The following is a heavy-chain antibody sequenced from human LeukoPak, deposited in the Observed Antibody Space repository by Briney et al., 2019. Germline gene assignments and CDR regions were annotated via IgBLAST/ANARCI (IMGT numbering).Heavy chain of an antibody. CDR2: INHSGST. V-gene: IGHV4-34*01. Sequence: PSETLSLTCAVYGVSFSGYYWSWIRQPPGKGLEWIGEINHSGSTNYNPSLKSRVTISVDTSKNQFSLKLSSVTAADTAVYYCARGTSSGYYLWGQGTLVTVSS. J-gene: IGHJ4*02. CDR1: GVSFSGYY. CDR3: ARGTSSGYYL. D-gene: IGHD3-22*01.